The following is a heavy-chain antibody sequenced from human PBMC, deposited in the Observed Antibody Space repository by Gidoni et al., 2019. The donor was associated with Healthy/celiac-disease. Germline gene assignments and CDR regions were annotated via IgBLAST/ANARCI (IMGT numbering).Heavy chain of an antibody. CDR3: AILPTRGIADINWFDP. Sequence: QVQLVESGGGVVQPGRSLRLSCAASGFTFSSYGMHWVRQAPGKGLEWVAVIWYDGSNKYYADSVKGRFTISRDNSKNTLYLQMNSLRAEDTAVYYCAILPTRGIADINWFDPWGQGTLVTVSS. J-gene: IGHJ5*02. D-gene: IGHD6-13*01. V-gene: IGHV3-33*01. CDR2: IWYDGSNK. CDR1: GFTFSSYG.